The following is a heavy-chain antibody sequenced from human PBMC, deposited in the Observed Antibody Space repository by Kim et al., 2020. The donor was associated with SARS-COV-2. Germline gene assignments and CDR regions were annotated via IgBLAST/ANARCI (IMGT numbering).Heavy chain of an antibody. V-gene: IGHV3-11*04. CDR3: AREEGNGFGMDV. D-gene: IGHD2-8*01. Sequence: ITYADTVKGRLTISRDTAKNSLYLQMNSLRAEDTAVYYCAREEGNGFGMDVWGQGTTVTVSS. CDR2: I. J-gene: IGHJ6*02.